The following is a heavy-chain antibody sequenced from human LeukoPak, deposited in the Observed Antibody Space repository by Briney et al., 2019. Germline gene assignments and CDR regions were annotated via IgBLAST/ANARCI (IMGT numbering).Heavy chain of an antibody. Sequence: ASVKVSCKASGGTFSSYAISWVRQAPGQGLEWMGGIIPIFGTANYAQKFQGRVTITADESTSTAYMELSSLRSEDTAVYYCSFRLGELSTNPQRFGLWGQGTLVTVSS. CDR2: IIPIFGTA. CDR3: SFRLGELSTNPQRFGL. V-gene: IGHV1-69*13. CDR1: GGTFSSYA. D-gene: IGHD3-16*02. J-gene: IGHJ4*02.